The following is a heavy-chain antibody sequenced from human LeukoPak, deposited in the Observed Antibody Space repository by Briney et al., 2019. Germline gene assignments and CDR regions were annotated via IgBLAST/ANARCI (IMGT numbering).Heavy chain of an antibody. CDR2: ISSSGRDI. D-gene: IGHD2-2*01. Sequence: GGSLRLSCVASEFSFSNYEMNWVRQAPGKGLEWVSYISSSGRDILYADSVKGRFTISRDNAKNSLYLQMNSLRAEDTAVYYCARHTGYCSSTSCYGSVGWFDPWGQGTLVTVSS. CDR3: ARHTGYCSSTSCYGSVGWFDP. V-gene: IGHV3-48*03. J-gene: IGHJ5*02. CDR1: EFSFSNYE.